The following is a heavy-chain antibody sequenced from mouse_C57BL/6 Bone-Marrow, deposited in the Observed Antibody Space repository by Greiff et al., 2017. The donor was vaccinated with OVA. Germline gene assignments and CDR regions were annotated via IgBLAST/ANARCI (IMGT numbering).Heavy chain of an antibody. CDR2: INPNNGGT. CDR1: GYTFTDYY. J-gene: IGHJ4*01. V-gene: IGHV1-26*01. D-gene: IGHD1-1*01. CDR3: ASFYYYGSSYAMDY. Sequence: EVQLQQSGPELVKPGASVKISCKASGYTFTDYYMNWVKQSHGKSLEWIGDINPNNGGTSYNQKFKGKATLTVDKSSSTAYMELRSLTSEDSAVYYCASFYYYGSSYAMDYWGQGTSVTVSS.